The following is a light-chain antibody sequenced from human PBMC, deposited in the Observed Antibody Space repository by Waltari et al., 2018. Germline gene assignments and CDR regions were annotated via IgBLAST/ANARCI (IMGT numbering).Light chain of an antibody. CDR3: QQYGSSPLT. J-gene: IGKJ4*01. V-gene: IGKV3-20*01. CDR1: QSVSSSY. CDR2: GAS. Sequence: ETVLTQSPGTLSLSPGERATLSRRASQSVSSSYLACYQQKPGQAPRLLIYGASSRATGIPDRFSGSGSGTDFTLTISRLEPEDFAVYYCQQYGSSPLTFGGGTKVEIK.